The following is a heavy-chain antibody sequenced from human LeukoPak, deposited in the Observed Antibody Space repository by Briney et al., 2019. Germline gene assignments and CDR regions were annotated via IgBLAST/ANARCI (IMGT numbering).Heavy chain of an antibody. CDR1: GFTLSTYD. D-gene: IGHD6-19*01. CDR3: ARAVAGTHWFDP. CDR2: IDIPGNT. Sequence: GGSLRLSCAASGFTLSTYDMHWVRQPPGKGLEWVSGIDIPGNTYYPDSVKGRFTMSRESAKNSLYLQMNSLRAGDTAVYYCARAVAGTHWFDPWGQGTLVTVSS. J-gene: IGHJ5*02. V-gene: IGHV3-13*01.